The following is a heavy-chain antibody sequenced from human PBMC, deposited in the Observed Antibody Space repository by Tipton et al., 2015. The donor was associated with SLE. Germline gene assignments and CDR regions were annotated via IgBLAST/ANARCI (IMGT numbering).Heavy chain of an antibody. D-gene: IGHD6-13*01. J-gene: IGHJ6*03. V-gene: IGHV4-59*12. CDR3: AREGLPGYSSSWPEVYYYYYMDV. CDR1: GGSISSYY. CDR2: IYYSGST. Sequence: TLSLTCTVSGGSISSYYWSWIRQPPGKGLEWIGYIYYSGSTNYNPSLKSRVTISVDTSKNQFSLQLNSVTPEDTAVYYCAREGLPGYSSSWPEVYYYYYMDVWGKGTTVTVSS.